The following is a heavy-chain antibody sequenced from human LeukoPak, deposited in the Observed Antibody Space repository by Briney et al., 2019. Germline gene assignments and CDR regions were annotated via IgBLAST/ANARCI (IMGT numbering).Heavy chain of an antibody. CDR1: RYTFSDYY. D-gene: IGHD2-15*01. J-gene: IGHJ5*02. Sequence: ASVKVSCKASRYTFSDYYIHWVRQAPGQGLEWMGWINPNSGSTNYAQNFQGRVTMTRDTSISTAYMELSRLRSDDTAVYYCARSRLCSGGSCYFRCFDPWGQGTLVTVSS. V-gene: IGHV1-2*02. CDR2: INPNSGST. CDR3: ARSRLCSGGSCYFRCFDP.